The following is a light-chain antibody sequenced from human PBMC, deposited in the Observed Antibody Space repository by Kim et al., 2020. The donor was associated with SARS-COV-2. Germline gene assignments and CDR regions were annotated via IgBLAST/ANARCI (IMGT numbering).Light chain of an antibody. CDR2: RKN. CDR1: NNNVGNQG. Sequence: QAGLTQPPSVSKGLRQTATLTCTGNNNNVGNQGAAWLQQHQGHPPKLLSYRKNNRPSGISERFSASRSGDTASLTITGLQPEDETDYYCSAWDSSLSAWVFGGGTQLTVL. V-gene: IGLV10-54*04. J-gene: IGLJ3*02. CDR3: SAWDSSLSAWV.